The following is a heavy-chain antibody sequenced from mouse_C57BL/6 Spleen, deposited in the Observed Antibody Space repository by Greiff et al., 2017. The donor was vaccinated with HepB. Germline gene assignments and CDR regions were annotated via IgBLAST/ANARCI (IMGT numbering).Heavy chain of an antibody. D-gene: IGHD1-1*01. CDR1: GYTFTSYW. V-gene: IGHV1-69*01. CDR3: ARSGGSSYGYYAMDY. CDR2: IDPSDSYT. J-gene: IGHJ4*01. Sequence: QVQLQQPGAELVMPGASVKLSCKASGYTFTSYWMHWVKQRPGQGLEWIGEIDPSDSYTNYNRKFKGKSTVTVEKSYSTAYMQLSSLTSEDSAVYYYARSGGSSYGYYAMDYWGEGTSVTVS.